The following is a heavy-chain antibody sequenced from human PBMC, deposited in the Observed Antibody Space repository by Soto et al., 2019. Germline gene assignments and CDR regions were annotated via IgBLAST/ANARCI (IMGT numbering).Heavy chain of an antibody. V-gene: IGHV1-18*01. CDR3: AREYCANGVCYLPDY. CDR2: ISTYNGNI. D-gene: IGHD2-8*01. Sequence: QVQLVQSGAEVKKPGASVKVSCKASGYTFTTYGISWVRQAPGQGLEWMGWISTYNGNIYYTQKLQGRVTMTTDTSTNTAYMELTSLKSDDTAVYYCAREYCANGVCYLPDYWGQGTLVTVSS. CDR1: GYTFTTYG. J-gene: IGHJ4*02.